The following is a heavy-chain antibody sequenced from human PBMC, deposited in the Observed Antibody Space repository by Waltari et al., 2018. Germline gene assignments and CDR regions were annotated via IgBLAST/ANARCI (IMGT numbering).Heavy chain of an antibody. D-gene: IGHD3-22*01. CDR1: GGTFGSYG. CDR2: ISPTFGTT. J-gene: IGHJ6*02. Sequence: QVQVVQSGAEVKTPGSSVRVSWKASGGTFGSYGISWGRQAPGQGLEWMGGISPTFGTTNYPQEFQGRVTITADKSTSTAYMELSSLRSADTAVYYCTGGYYESSGFSFSYTYNMDVWGQGTTVTVSS. V-gene: IGHV1-69*06. CDR3: TGGYYESSGFSFSYTYNMDV.